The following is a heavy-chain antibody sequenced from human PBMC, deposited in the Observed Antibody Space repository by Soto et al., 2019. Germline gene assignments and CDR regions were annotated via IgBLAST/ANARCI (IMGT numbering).Heavy chain of an antibody. J-gene: IGHJ6*02. V-gene: IGHV5-10-1*01. D-gene: IGHD6-6*01. CDR2: IDPSDSYT. CDR3: ARLSSSSDYYYGMDY. CDR1: GYSFTSYW. Sequence: GESLKISCKGSGYSFTSYWISWVRQMPGKGLEWMGRIDPSDSYTNYSPSFQGHVTISADKSISTAYLQWSSLKASDTAMYYCARLSSSSDYYYGMDYWGQGTTVTVSS.